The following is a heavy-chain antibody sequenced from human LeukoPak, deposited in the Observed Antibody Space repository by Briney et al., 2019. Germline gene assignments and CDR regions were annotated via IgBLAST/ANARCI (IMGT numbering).Heavy chain of an antibody. D-gene: IGHD2-15*01. CDR1: GGTFSSYA. V-gene: IGHV1-69*01. CDR2: IIPIFGTA. CDR3: ARDASYCSGGSCLFDY. Sequence: SVKVSCKASGGTFSSYAISWVRQAPGQGHEWMGGIIPIFGTANYAQKFQGRVTITADESTSTAYMELSSLRSEDTAVYYCARDASYCSGGSCLFDYWGQGTLVTVSS. J-gene: IGHJ4*02.